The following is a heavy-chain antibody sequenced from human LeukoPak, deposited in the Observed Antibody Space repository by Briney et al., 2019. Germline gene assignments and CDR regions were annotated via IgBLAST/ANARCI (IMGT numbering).Heavy chain of an antibody. J-gene: IGHJ3*02. CDR2: IYAGDSDT. D-gene: IGHD2-15*01. CDR1: GYSFANYW. V-gene: IGHV5-51*01. Sequence: GESQKISCKGSGYSFANYWIGWVRQMPGKGLEWMGIIYAGDSDTRYSPSFQGQVTISADKSISTAYLQWGSLKASDTAMYYCGRTVAAWRNAFDIWGQGTMVTVSS. CDR3: GRTVAAWRNAFDI.